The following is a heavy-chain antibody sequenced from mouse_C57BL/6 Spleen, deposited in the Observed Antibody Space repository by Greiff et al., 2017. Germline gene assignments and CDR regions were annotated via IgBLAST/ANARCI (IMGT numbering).Heavy chain of an antibody. V-gene: IGHV1-9*01. Sequence: VQLQQSGAELMKPGASVTLSCNATGYTFTGYWIVWVKQRPGHGLEWIGEILPGSGSTNYNEKFKGKATFTADTSSNTAYMQLSSLTTEYSAIYYCARGQAYYSNRYYAMDYWGQGTSVTVSS. J-gene: IGHJ4*01. D-gene: IGHD2-5*01. CDR2: ILPGSGST. CDR3: ARGQAYYSNRYYAMDY. CDR1: GYTFTGYW.